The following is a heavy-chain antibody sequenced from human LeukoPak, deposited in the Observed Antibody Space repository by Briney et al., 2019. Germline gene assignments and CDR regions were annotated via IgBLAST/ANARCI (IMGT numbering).Heavy chain of an antibody. CDR2: INHSGST. V-gene: IGHV4-34*01. CDR1: GGSFSGYY. J-gene: IGHJ4*02. D-gene: IGHD3-3*01. Sequence: SETLSLTCAVYGGSFSGYYWSWTRQPPGKGLEWIGEINHSGSTNYNPSLKSRVTISVGTSKNQFSLKLSSVTAPDTAVYYCARGPKRPIFGVVTPAPTDYWGQGTLVTVSS. CDR3: ARGPKRPIFGVVTPAPTDY.